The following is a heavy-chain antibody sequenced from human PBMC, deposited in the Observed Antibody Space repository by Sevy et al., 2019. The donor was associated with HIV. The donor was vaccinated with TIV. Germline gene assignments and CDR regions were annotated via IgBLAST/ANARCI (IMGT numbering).Heavy chain of an antibody. CDR3: ASTYDYVWGSYRSFGAFDI. CDR1: GFTFSSYW. D-gene: IGHD3-16*02. J-gene: IGHJ3*02. V-gene: IGHV3-7*01. Sequence: GGSLRLSCADSGFTFSSYWMSWVRQAPGKGLEWVANIKQDGSEKYYVDSVKGRFTISRDNAKNSLYLQMNSRRAEDTAVYYCASTYDYVWGSYRSFGAFDIWGQGTMLTVSS. CDR2: IKQDGSEK.